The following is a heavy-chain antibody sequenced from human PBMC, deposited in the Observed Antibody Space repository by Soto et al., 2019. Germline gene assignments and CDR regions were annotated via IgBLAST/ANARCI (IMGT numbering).Heavy chain of an antibody. CDR3: ARGKIIGP. Sequence: SETLPLTCTFSGFSISTYYWTWIRQPPGKGLEWIGYVHYSGTTNYNPSLKSRVTMSVDTSKNQFSLKLRSVTAADTAVYYCARGKIIGPWGQGTLVTVSS. D-gene: IGHD3-3*01. CDR2: VHYSGTT. V-gene: IGHV4-59*01. J-gene: IGHJ5*02. CDR1: GFSISTYY.